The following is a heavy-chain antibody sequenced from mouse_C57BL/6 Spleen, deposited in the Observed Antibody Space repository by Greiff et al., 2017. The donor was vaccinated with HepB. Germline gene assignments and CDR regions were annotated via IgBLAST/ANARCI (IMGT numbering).Heavy chain of an antibody. Sequence: EVNLVESGGGLVQPKASLKLSCAASGFSFNTYAMNWVRQAPGKGLEWVARIRSKSNNYATYYADSVKDRFTISRDDSESMLNLQMSNLKTEDAAVYYCVRSRGDWYFDVWGTGTTVTVSS. J-gene: IGHJ1*03. V-gene: IGHV10-1*01. CDR2: IRSKSNNYAT. CDR1: GFSFNTYA. CDR3: VRSRGDWYFDV.